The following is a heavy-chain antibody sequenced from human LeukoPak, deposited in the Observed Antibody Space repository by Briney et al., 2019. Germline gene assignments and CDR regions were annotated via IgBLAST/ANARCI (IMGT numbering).Heavy chain of an antibody. J-gene: IGHJ6*03. D-gene: IGHD1-26*01. CDR1: GFTFSNYA. CDR2: ISYDGRNK. Sequence: GGSLRLSCAASGFTFSNYAMHWVRQAPGKGLEWMSVISYDGRNKYYADSVKGRFTISRDNSKNTLYLQMNSLRAEDTAVYYCAKDSGYYYYYMDVWGKGTTVTISS. CDR3: AKDSGYYYYYMDV. V-gene: IGHV3-30*04.